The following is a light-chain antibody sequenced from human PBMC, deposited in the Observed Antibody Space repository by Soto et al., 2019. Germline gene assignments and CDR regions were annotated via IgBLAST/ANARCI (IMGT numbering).Light chain of an antibody. Sequence: SYELTQPPSVSVSPGQTASITCSGDKLGDKYACWYQQKPGQSPVLVIYQDSKRPSGIPERFSGSNSANTATLTISGTQAMDEADYYCQAWDSSTASGVFGTGTKLTVL. V-gene: IGLV3-1*01. J-gene: IGLJ1*01. CDR2: QDS. CDR3: QAWDSSTASGV. CDR1: KLGDKY.